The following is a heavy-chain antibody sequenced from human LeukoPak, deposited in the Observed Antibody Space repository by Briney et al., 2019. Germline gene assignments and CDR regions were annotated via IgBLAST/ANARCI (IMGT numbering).Heavy chain of an antibody. J-gene: IGHJ3*02. CDR2: MNPNSGNT. Sequence: ASVKVSCKASGYTYTSYDINWVRQATGQGLEWMGWMNPNSGNTGYAQKFQGRVTMTRNTSISTAYMELSSLRSEDTAVYYCARDHYYYDSSGYYRDAFDIWGQGTMVTVSS. D-gene: IGHD3-22*01. V-gene: IGHV1-8*01. CDR1: GYTYTSYD. CDR3: ARDHYYYDSSGYYRDAFDI.